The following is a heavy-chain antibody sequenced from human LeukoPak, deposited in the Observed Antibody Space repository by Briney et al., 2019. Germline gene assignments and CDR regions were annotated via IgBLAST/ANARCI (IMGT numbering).Heavy chain of an antibody. Sequence: GGSLRLSCAASGFTFSSYWMSWVRQAPGKGLEWVSSISSSSSYIYYADSVKGRFTISRDNAKNSLYLQMNSLRAEDTAVYYCARAVLYSSSSGLDYWGQGTLVTVSS. CDR1: GFTFSSYW. CDR3: ARAVLYSSSSGLDY. V-gene: IGHV3-21*01. J-gene: IGHJ4*02. D-gene: IGHD6-6*01. CDR2: ISSSSSYI.